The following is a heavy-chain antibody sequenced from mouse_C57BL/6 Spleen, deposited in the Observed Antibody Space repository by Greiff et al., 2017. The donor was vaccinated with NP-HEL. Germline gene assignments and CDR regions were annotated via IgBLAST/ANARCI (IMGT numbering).Heavy chain of an antibody. CDR3: ARQAVTTDYFDY. V-gene: IGHV5-6*01. CDR1: GFTFSSYG. CDR2: ISSGGSYT. J-gene: IGHJ2*01. Sequence: EVKLMESGGDLVKPGGSLKLSCAASGFTFSSYGMSWVRQTPDKRLEWVATISSGGSYTYYPDSVKGRFTISRDNAKNTMYLQMSSLKSEDTAMYYWARQAVTTDYFDYWGQGTTLTVSS. D-gene: IGHD1-1*01.